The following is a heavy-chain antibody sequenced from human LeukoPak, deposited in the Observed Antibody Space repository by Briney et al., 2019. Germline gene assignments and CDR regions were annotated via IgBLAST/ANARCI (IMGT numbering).Heavy chain of an antibody. J-gene: IGHJ4*02. Sequence: ASVKVSCKASGYTFTGYYMHWVRQAPRQGLEWMGWINPNSGGTNYAQKFQGRVTMTRDTSISTAYMELSRLRSDDTAVHYCARARSDTAMVYFDYWGQGTLVTVSS. V-gene: IGHV1-2*02. CDR2: INPNSGGT. D-gene: IGHD5-18*01. CDR1: GYTFTGYY. CDR3: ARARSDTAMVYFDY.